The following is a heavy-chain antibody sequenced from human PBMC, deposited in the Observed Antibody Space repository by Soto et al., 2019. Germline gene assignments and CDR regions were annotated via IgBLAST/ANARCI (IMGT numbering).Heavy chain of an antibody. Sequence: GGSLRLSCAASGFTFSSHWMSWVRQAPGEGLEWVANIKPDGSEKYYVDSVKGRFTISRDNAKNSLYLQMNSLRAEDTAVYYCAKYCSITTCPLPPGYNWFDPWGQGTLVTVSS. CDR2: IKPDGSEK. CDR3: AKYCSITTCPLPPGYNWFDP. J-gene: IGHJ5*02. V-gene: IGHV3-7*01. D-gene: IGHD2-2*01. CDR1: GFTFSSHW.